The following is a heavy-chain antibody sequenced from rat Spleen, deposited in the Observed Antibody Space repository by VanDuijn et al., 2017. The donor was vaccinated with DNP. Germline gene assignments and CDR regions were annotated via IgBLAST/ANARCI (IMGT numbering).Heavy chain of an antibody. CDR3: AVRVYYYFDY. CDR2: INTYTGKP. Sequence: IQLVQSGPEVRKPGESVKISCKASGYTLTDYAMHWVKQAPGKGLEWMGWINTYTGKPAYADDFTGRFVFSLEASASTANLQISNLKNEDTATYFCAVRVYYYFDYWGQGVMVSVSS. V-gene: IGHV9-4*01. J-gene: IGHJ2*01. CDR1: GYTLTDYA. D-gene: IGHD1-4*01.